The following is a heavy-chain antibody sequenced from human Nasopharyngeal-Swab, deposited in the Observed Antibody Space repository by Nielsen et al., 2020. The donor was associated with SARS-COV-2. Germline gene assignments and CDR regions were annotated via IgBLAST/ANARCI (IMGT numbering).Heavy chain of an antibody. D-gene: IGHD6-19*01. Sequence: GGSLRLSCAASGFTFSSYGMYWVRQAPGKGLEFVAVIWNDGSNEYYADSVKGRFTISRDNSKNTLYLQMNSLRAEDTALYYCAKDRHQWLVRDEVYWGQGTLVTVSS. CDR3: AKDRHQWLVRDEVY. CDR2: IWNDGSNE. V-gene: IGHV3-33*06. J-gene: IGHJ4*02. CDR1: GFTFSSYG.